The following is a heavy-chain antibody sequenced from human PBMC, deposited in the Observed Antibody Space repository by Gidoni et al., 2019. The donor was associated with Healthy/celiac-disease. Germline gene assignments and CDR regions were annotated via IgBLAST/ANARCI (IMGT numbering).Heavy chain of an antibody. J-gene: IGHJ5*02. CDR1: GGSFSGYY. V-gene: IGHV4-34*01. CDR3: ARLVVVVPAAIDWFDP. Sequence: QVQLQQWGAGLLKPSETLSLTCAVYGGSFSGYYWSWIRQPPGKGLEWIGEINHSGSTNYNPSLKSRVTISVDTSKNQFSLKLSSVTAADTAVYYCARLVVVVPAAIDWFDPWGQGTLVTVSS. CDR2: INHSGST. D-gene: IGHD2-2*02.